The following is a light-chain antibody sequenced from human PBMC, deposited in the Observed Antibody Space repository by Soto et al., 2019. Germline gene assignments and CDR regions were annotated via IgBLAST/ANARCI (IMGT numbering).Light chain of an antibody. J-gene: IGLJ1*01. CDR2: END. CDR1: SSNIGNYN. V-gene: IGLV1-51*02. CDR3: GTWDSSLSIFV. Sequence: QSVLTQPPSVSAAPGQKVTMSCSGGSSNIGNYNVSWHQQLPGTAPKLLIYENDKRPSGIPDRFSGSKSGTSATLGITGLRAGDEADYYCGTWDSSLSIFVFGTGTKVTVL.